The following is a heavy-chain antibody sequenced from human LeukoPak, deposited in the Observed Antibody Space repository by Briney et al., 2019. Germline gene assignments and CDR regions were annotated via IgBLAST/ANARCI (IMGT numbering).Heavy chain of an antibody. D-gene: IGHD3-16*02. CDR1: GFTFSNYG. Sequence: GGSLRLSCVASGFTFSNYGMHWVRQALGKGLEWVAFIWFDGSNKYYADSVKGRFTTSRDTAKNTLYLQMNSLRVEDTAVYYCARDAYRGLDYWGQGTLVTVSS. CDR3: ARDAYRGLDY. J-gene: IGHJ4*02. CDR2: IWFDGSNK. V-gene: IGHV3-33*01.